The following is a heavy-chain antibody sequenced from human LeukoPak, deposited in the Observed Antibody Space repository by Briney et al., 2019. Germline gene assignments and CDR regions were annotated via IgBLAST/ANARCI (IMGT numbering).Heavy chain of an antibody. Sequence: ASVKVSCKASGYTFPSYGISWVRQAPGQGLEWMGWINPDSGGTNYAQKFQGRVTMTRDTSINTAYMELSRLRSDDTAVYYCARDVGAHCSATTCYLTWGQGTLVTVSS. CDR1: GYTFPSYG. CDR2: INPDSGGT. D-gene: IGHD2-2*01. CDR3: ARDVGAHCSATTCYLT. V-gene: IGHV1-2*02. J-gene: IGHJ5*02.